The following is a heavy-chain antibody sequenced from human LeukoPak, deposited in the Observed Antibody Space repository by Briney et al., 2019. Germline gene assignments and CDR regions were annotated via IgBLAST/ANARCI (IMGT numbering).Heavy chain of an antibody. CDR3: ARSPFDPCIIGGYDSSGYCQYYFDY. Sequence: GASVKVSCKASGGTFSSYAISWVRQAPGQGLEWMGGIIPIFSTANYAQKFQGRVTITADESTSTAYMELSSLRSEDTAVYYCARSPFDPCIIGGYDSSGYCQYYFDYWGQGTLVTVSS. D-gene: IGHD3-22*01. CDR2: IIPIFSTA. V-gene: IGHV1-69*13. CDR1: GGTFSSYA. J-gene: IGHJ4*02.